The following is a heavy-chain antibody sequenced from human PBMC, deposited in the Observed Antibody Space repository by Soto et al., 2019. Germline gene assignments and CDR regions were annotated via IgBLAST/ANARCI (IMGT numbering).Heavy chain of an antibody. D-gene: IGHD3-22*01. J-gene: IGHJ4*02. CDR1: GFSFSSYG. V-gene: IGHV3-30*18. Sequence: VDLVESGGGVVQPGGSLRLSCAASGFSFSSYGMHWVRQAPGKGLEWVAVIAYDGTNRYYAESVKGRFTISRDNSKNTLYLQMSSLRAEETAVYYCAKAHYFDSTAYYYHFVYWGQGTLVTVSS. CDR2: IAYDGTNR. CDR3: AKAHYFDSTAYYYHFVY.